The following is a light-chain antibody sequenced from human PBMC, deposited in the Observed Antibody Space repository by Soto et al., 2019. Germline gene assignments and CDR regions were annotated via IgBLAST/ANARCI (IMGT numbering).Light chain of an antibody. CDR2: DVS. J-gene: IGLJ1*01. CDR1: SSDIGGYNS. V-gene: IGLV2-8*01. Sequence: QSELNQSPSASGSPGQSVTISCTGTSSDIGGYNSVSWYQQHPGKAPKVMIYDVSKRPSGVPDRFSGSKSGNTASLTVSALQAEDGADYYCSSYTDRNNLVFGTGTKV. CDR3: SSYTDRNNLV.